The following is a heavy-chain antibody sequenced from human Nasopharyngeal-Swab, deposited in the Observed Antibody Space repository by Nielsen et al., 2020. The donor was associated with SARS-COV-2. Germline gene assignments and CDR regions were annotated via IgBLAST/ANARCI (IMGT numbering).Heavy chain of an antibody. Sequence: GESLKISCAASGFTFSSYGMHWVRQAPGKGLEWVAVISYDGSNKYYADSVKGRFTISRDNSKSTLYLQMNSLRAEDAAAYYCAKDSVTGTTWGYYMDVWGKGTTVTVSS. D-gene: IGHD1-7*01. CDR2: ISYDGSNK. V-gene: IGHV3-30*18. J-gene: IGHJ6*03. CDR3: AKDSVTGTTWGYYMDV. CDR1: GFTFSSYG.